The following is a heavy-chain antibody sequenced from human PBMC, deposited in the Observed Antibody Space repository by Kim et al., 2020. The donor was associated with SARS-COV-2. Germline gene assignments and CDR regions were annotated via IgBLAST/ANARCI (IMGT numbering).Heavy chain of an antibody. D-gene: IGHD3-10*01. CDR3: AREDYGGSGTLHFDY. V-gene: IGHV1-18*01. J-gene: IGHJ4*02. Sequence: QKRQGRVTLTTDTSTSTAYMELRSLRSDDTAVYYCAREDYGGSGTLHFDYWGQGTLVTVSS.